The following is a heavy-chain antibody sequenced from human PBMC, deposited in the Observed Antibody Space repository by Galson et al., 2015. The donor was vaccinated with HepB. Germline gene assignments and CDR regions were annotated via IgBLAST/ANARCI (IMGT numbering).Heavy chain of an antibody. CDR1: GLSFGYYA. J-gene: IGHJ4*02. CDR3: ARDQRTTLDY. CDR2: IWHDGSKQ. D-gene: IGHD6-25*01. Sequence: SLRLSCAVSGLSFGYYAMHWVRQAPGKGLEWVAVIWHDGSKQYYDDSVKGRFTISRDNSRNILYLHMNSLRVEDTAVYYCARDQRTTLDYWGQGTPVTVSS. V-gene: IGHV3-33*01.